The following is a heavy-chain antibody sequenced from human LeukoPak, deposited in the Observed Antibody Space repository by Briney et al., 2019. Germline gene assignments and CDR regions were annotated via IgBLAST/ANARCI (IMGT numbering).Heavy chain of an antibody. CDR2: ICYSGST. Sequence: SETLSLTCTVSGGSISSYYWSWIRQPPGKGLEWIGYICYSGSTNYNPSLKSRVTMSVDTSKNQFSLKLTSVTAADTAAYYCARVGGPWGQGTMVTVSS. CDR3: ARVGGP. J-gene: IGHJ3*01. V-gene: IGHV4-59*01. CDR1: GGSISSYY.